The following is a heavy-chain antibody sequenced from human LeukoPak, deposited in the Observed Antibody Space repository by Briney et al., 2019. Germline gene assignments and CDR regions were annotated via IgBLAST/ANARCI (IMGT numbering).Heavy chain of an antibody. CDR2: IYYSGST. Sequence: SETLSLTCTVSGGSVSSGSYYWSWIRQPPGKGLEWIGYIYYSGSTNYNPSLKSRVTISVDASKNQFSLKLSSVTAADTAVYYCARESRIAARNFDYWGQGTLVTVSS. CDR3: ARESRIAARNFDY. J-gene: IGHJ4*02. D-gene: IGHD6-6*01. CDR1: GGSVSSGSYY. V-gene: IGHV4-61*01.